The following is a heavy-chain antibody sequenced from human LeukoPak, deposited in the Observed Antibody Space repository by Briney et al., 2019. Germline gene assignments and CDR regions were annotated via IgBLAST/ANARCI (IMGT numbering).Heavy chain of an antibody. J-gene: IGHJ4*02. V-gene: IGHV3-33*01. Sequence: PGRSLRLSCAASGFTFSSYGMHWVRQAPGKGLEWVAVIWYDGNNKYYADSVKGRFTISRDNSKNTLYLQMNSLRAEDTAVYYCASALDYYDSRDIDYWGQGTLVTVSS. CDR3: ASALDYYDSRDIDY. D-gene: IGHD3-22*01. CDR1: GFTFSSYG. CDR2: IWYDGNNK.